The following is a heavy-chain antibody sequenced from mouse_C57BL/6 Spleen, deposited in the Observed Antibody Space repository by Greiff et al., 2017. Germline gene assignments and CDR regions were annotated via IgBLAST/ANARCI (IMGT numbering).Heavy chain of an antibody. CDR1: GYTFTDYY. CDR3: ARGDYGAFAY. Sequence: QVQLKQSGAELVRPGASVKLSCKASGYTFTDYYINWVKQRPGQGLEWIARIYPGSGNTYYNEKFKGKATLTAEKSSSTAYMQLSSLTSEDSAVYFCARGDYGAFAYWGQGTLVTVSA. V-gene: IGHV1-76*01. J-gene: IGHJ3*01. D-gene: IGHD1-1*01. CDR2: IYPGSGNT.